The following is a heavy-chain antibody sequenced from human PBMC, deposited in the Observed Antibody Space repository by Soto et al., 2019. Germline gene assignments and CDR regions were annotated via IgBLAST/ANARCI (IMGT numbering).Heavy chain of an antibody. J-gene: IGHJ4*02. V-gene: IGHV3-23*01. CDR1: GFTFSSYA. CDR2: ISGSGGST. D-gene: IGHD2-15*01. Sequence: EVQLLESGGGLVQPGGSLRLSCAASGFTFSSYAMSWVRQAPGKGLEWVSAISGSGGSTYYADSVKGRFTISRDNSKNTLYLQMNSLRAEDTAVYYCAKEEISRVVVAARYFDYWGQGTLVTVSS. CDR3: AKEEISRVVVAARYFDY.